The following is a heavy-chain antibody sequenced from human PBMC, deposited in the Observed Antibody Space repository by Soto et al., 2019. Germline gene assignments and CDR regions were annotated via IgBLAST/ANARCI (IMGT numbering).Heavy chain of an antibody. CDR1: GFTFTSSA. Sequence: GPSVKVSCKASGFTFTSSAMQWVRQARGQRLEWIGWIVVGSGNTNYAQKFQERVTITRDMSTSTAYMELSSLRSEDTAVYYCAASGIHYDYIWGSYRPSHDAFDIWGQGTMVTVSS. CDR3: AASGIHYDYIWGSYRPSHDAFDI. V-gene: IGHV1-58*02. D-gene: IGHD3-16*02. CDR2: IVVGSGNT. J-gene: IGHJ3*02.